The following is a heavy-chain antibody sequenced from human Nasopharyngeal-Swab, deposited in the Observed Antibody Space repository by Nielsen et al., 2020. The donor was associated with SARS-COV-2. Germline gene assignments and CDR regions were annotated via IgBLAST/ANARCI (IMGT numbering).Heavy chain of an antibody. CDR2: ISMSGSTI. V-gene: IGHV3-48*03. J-gene: IGHJ4*02. CDR3: ARVRYSYGYAQFDY. D-gene: IGHD5-18*01. Sequence: GGSLRLSCAASGFTLSSYEMNWVGQVPGKGLEWVSYISMSGSTIYYADSVKDRFTISRDNAKNSLYLQMNSLRAEDTAVYYCARVRYSYGYAQFDYWGQGTLVTVSS. CDR1: GFTLSSYE.